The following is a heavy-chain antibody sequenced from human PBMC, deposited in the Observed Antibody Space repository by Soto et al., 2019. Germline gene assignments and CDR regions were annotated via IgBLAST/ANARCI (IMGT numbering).Heavy chain of an antibody. D-gene: IGHD3-10*01. J-gene: IGHJ6*02. Sequence: SETLSLTCTVSGGSISSGGYYWSWIRQHPGKGLEWIGYIYYSGSTYYNPSLKSRVTISVDTSKNQFSLKLSSVTAADTAVYYCARSITMVRGVDPYPYGTDFCGPGTTGSVSS. V-gene: IGHV4-31*03. CDR2: IYYSGST. CDR1: GGSISSGGYY. CDR3: ARSITMVRGVDPYPYGTDF.